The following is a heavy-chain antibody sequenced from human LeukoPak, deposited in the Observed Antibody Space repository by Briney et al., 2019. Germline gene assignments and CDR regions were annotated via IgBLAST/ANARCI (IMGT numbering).Heavy chain of an antibody. CDR2: IYTRART. J-gene: IGHJ4*02. CDR1: GGSISSYS. V-gene: IGHV4-4*07. CDR3: ARGVSGGWYYFDY. D-gene: IGHD6-19*01. Sequence: AETLSLTCTVSGGSISSYSWSWIRQPAGKGLEWIGRIYTRARTNYNPSLKGRVTMSVDTSKNQFSVKLSSVNDADTAVYYCARGVSGGWYYFDYWGQGTLVTVSS.